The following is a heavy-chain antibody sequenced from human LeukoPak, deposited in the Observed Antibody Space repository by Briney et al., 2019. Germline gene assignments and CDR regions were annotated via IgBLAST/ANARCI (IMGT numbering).Heavy chain of an antibody. CDR3: AKAGTLGGGYAFDI. Sequence: GGSLRLSCAASGFTFSSYAMSWVRQAPGKGLEWVSSIDDNSVYTYYADSVKGRFTISRDNSKNTLYLQMNSLRAEDTAVYYCAKAGTLGGGYAFDIWGQGTMVTVSS. CDR2: IDDNSVYT. CDR1: GFTFSSYA. V-gene: IGHV3-23*01. J-gene: IGHJ3*02. D-gene: IGHD1-14*01.